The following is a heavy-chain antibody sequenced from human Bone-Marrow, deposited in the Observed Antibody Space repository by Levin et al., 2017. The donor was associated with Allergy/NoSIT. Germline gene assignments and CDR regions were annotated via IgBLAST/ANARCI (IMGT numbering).Heavy chain of an antibody. Sequence: GGSLRLSCAASGFSFSGYALHWVRQAPGKGLEWVAIISHDGSNKYYADSVQGRFSISRDNSKNTLYLQVNSLRAEDKAVYYCARDFKASTAYGGRPGGHHYDFGMDVWGQGLTVTVSS. CDR2: ISHDGSNK. J-gene: IGHJ6*02. CDR1: GFSFSGYA. CDR3: ARDFKASTAYGGRPGGHHYDFGMDV. D-gene: IGHD4/OR15-4a*01. V-gene: IGHV3-30*04.